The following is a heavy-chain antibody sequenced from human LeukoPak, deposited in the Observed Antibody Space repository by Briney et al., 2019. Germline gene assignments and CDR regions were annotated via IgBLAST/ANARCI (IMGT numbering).Heavy chain of an antibody. V-gene: IGHV4-39*01. CDR1: GGSISSSSYY. CDR2: IYYSGST. D-gene: IGHD3-22*01. Sequence: SETLSLTCTVSGGSISSSSYYWGWIRQPPGKGLEWIGSIYYSGSTYYNPSLKSRVTISVDTSKNRFSLKLSSVTAADTAVYYCARGVSMIVVVIHDWYFDLWGRGTLVTVSS. J-gene: IGHJ2*01. CDR3: ARGVSMIVVVIHDWYFDL.